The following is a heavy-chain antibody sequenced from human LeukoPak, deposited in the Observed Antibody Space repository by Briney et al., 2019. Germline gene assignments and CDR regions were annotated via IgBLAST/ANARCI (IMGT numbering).Heavy chain of an antibody. CDR1: GFTFSSYW. D-gene: IGHD1-7*01. V-gene: IGHV3-7*01. CDR3: ARFNWNYVAYYYFYMDV. Sequence: GGSLRLSCAASGFTFSSYWMSWVRQAPGKGLEWVANIKQDGSEKYYVDSVKGRFTISRDNAKNSLYLQMNSLRAEDTAVYYCARFNWNYVAYYYFYMDVWGKGTTVTVSS. CDR2: IKQDGSEK. J-gene: IGHJ6*03.